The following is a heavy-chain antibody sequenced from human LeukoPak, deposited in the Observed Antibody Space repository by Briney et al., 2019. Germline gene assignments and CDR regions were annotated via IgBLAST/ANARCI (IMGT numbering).Heavy chain of an antibody. CDR1: GFTFSSYS. J-gene: IGHJ6*02. CDR2: ISSSSSYI. CDR3: ARLDCSGGSCYYYGMDV. V-gene: IGHV3-21*01. Sequence: GGSLRLSCAASGFTFSSYSMNCVRQAPGKGMEWVSSISSSSSYIYYADSVKGRFTISRDNAKNSLYLQMNSLRAEDTAVYYCARLDCSGGSCYYYGMDVWGQGTTVTVSS. D-gene: IGHD2-15*01.